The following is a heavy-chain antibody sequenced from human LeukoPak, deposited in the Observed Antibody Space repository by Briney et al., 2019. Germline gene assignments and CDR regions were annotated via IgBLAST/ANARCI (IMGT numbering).Heavy chain of an antibody. CDR3: AKEATVTTQYHFYGMDL. Sequence: PGGSLRLSCAASGFTFSSYAMSWVRQAPGKGLEWVSGSSGSGGKTYYADSVKGRFTISRDNSKNTLYLQMNSLRAEDTAVYYCAKEATVTTQYHFYGMDLWGQGTTVTVSS. CDR1: GFTFSSYA. CDR2: SSGSGGKT. J-gene: IGHJ6*02. V-gene: IGHV3-23*01. D-gene: IGHD4-17*01.